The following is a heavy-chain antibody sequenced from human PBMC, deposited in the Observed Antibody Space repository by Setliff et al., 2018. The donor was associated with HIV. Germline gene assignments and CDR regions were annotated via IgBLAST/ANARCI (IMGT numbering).Heavy chain of an antibody. J-gene: IGHJ4*02. D-gene: IGHD3-22*01. V-gene: IGHV4-34*01. CDR2: INHSGST. Sequence: KPSETLSLTCAVYGESFSGYYWSWIRQSPGEGPEWLGGINHSGSTNHNPSLKSRVAISVDTSKNQFSLKLTSVTAADTALYFCARQFGSGFYFDYWGRGTLVTVSS. CDR3: ARQFGSGFYFDY. CDR1: GESFSGYY.